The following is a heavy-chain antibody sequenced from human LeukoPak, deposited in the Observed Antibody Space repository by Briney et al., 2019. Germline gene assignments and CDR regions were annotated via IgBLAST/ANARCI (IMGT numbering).Heavy chain of an antibody. CDR1: GGSISSGGYY. Sequence: PSQTLSLTCTVSGGSISSGGYYWSWIRQHPGKGLEWIGYIYYSGSTYYNPSLKSRVTISVDTSKNQFSLKLSSVTAADTAVYYCARLRVVAADYHFDYWGQGTLVTVSS. J-gene: IGHJ4*02. CDR2: IYYSGST. D-gene: IGHD2-15*01. CDR3: ARLRVVAADYHFDY. V-gene: IGHV4-31*03.